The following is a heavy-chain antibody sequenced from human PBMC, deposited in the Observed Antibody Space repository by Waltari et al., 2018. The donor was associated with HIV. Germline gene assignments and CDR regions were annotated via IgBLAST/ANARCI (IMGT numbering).Heavy chain of an antibody. V-gene: IGHV3-30*18. CDR1: GFPFRSYG. J-gene: IGHJ4*02. Sequence: VQLVESGGGVVQQGRSLRLSCAAPGFPFRSYGMHWVRQAPGKGLDWVAVISYDGSNKYYADSVKGRFTISRDNSKNTLYLQMNSLRAEDTAVYYCAKDPYYYDSSGYADYFDYWGQGTLVTVSS. CDR3: AKDPYYYDSSGYADYFDY. CDR2: ISYDGSNK. D-gene: IGHD3-22*01.